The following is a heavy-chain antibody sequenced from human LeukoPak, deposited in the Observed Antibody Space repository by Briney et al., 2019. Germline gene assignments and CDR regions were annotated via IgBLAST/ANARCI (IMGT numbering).Heavy chain of an antibody. CDR3: ARVGLAAGESLDY. V-gene: IGHV3-53*01. J-gene: IGHJ4*02. D-gene: IGHD3-10*01. Sequence: QAGGSLRLSCAASGLTGSTNYMSWVCQAPGKGLEWVSIIRSGASTYYADSAKGRFTISRDNSKNTLYLQMNSLRAEDTAVYYCARVGLAAGESLDYWGQGTLVPVSS. CDR1: GLTGSTNY. CDR2: IRSGAST.